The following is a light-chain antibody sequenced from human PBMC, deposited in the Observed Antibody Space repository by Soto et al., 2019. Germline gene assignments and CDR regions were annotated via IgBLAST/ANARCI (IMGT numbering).Light chain of an antibody. CDR1: SSNIGSNT. V-gene: IGLV1-44*01. Sequence: QSVLTQPPSASGTPGQRVTISCSGSSSNIGSNTVNWYQQLPGTAPKLLIYSNNQRPSGVPDRFSGSKSGTSASLAISGLQSEDEADYYCAAWDDSLHGIVSGTRTKVTVL. CDR3: AAWDDSLHGIV. CDR2: SNN. J-gene: IGLJ1*01.